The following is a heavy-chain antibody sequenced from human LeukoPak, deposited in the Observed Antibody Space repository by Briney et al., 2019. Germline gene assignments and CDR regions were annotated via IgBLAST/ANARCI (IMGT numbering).Heavy chain of an antibody. CDR1: GFSFSSYN. Sequence: GSLRLSCAASGFSFSSYNMNWVRQAPGKGLEWVSAISGSGGSTYYADSVKGRFTISRDNSKNTLYLQMNSLRAEDTAVYYCAKDQRSGWPYDYWGQGTLVTVSS. V-gene: IGHV3-23*01. CDR3: AKDQRSGWPYDY. CDR2: ISGSGGST. J-gene: IGHJ4*02. D-gene: IGHD6-19*01.